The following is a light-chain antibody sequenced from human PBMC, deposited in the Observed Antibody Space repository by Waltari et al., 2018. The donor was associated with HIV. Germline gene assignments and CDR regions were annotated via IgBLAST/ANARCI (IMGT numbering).Light chain of an antibody. J-gene: IGLJ2*01. CDR2: EVT. CDR1: RNDLGTYNS. CDR3: CSYTSTTTSIL. V-gene: IGLV2-14*01. Sequence: QSALTQPASVSGSPGQSINISCTGTRNDLGTYNSVSWYQQHPGNVPKLLIYEVTKRPSGVSNRFSGSKSGNTASLTISGLQAEDEAAYYCCSYTSTTTSILFAGGTKLTVL.